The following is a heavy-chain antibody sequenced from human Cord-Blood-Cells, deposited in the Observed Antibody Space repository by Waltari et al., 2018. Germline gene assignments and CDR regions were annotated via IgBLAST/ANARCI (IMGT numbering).Heavy chain of an antibody. D-gene: IGHD6-6*01. V-gene: IGHV3-21*01. J-gene: IGHJ4*02. CDR3: ARDVVGSSSSGDDY. CDR1: GFTFSSYS. CDR2: ISSSSSYI. Sequence: EVQLVESGGGLVKPGGSLRLSCAASGFTFSSYSMNWVRQAPGKGLEWVSSISSSSSYIYYADSVKGRFTISRDNAKNSLYLQMNSLRAEDTAVYYCARDVVGSSSSGDDYWGQGTLVTVSS.